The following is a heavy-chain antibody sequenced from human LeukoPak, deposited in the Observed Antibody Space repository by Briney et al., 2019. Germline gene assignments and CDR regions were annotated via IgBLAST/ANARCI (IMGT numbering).Heavy chain of an antibody. V-gene: IGHV3-53*01. Sequence: PGGSLRLSCAASGFTVSSNYMSWARQAPGKGLEWVSVIYSGGSTYYADSVKGRFTISRDNSKNTLYLQMNSLRAEDTAVYYCARPTSGVRLGMDVWGQGTTVTVSS. CDR3: ARPTSGVRLGMDV. D-gene: IGHD3-10*01. CDR2: IYSGGST. J-gene: IGHJ6*02. CDR1: GFTVSSNY.